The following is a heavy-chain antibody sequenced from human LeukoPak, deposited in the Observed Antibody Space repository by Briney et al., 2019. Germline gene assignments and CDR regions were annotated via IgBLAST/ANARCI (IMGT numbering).Heavy chain of an antibody. D-gene: IGHD3-3*01. CDR3: ARARYDFWSGLDYYYYMDV. J-gene: IGHJ6*03. V-gene: IGHV4-34*01. CDR2: INHSGST. Sequence: SETPSLTCAVYGGSFSGYYWSWIRQPPGKGLEWIGEINHSGSTNYNPSLKSRVTISVDTSKNQFSLKLSSVTAADTAVYYCARARYDFWSGLDYYYYMDVWGKGTTVTVSS. CDR1: GGSFSGYY.